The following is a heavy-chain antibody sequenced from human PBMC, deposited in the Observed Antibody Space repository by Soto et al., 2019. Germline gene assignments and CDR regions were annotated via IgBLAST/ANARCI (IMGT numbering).Heavy chain of an antibody. Sequence: SLRLSCAASGFTFSSYAMSWVRQAPGKGLEWVSAISGSGAGTYYADSVKGRFTISRDNSKNTLYLQMNSLRAEDTAVYYCARDPYSSSWLDPWGQGTLVTVSS. CDR3: ARDPYSSSWLDP. J-gene: IGHJ5*02. V-gene: IGHV3-23*01. CDR1: GFTFSSYA. D-gene: IGHD6-13*01. CDR2: ISGSGAGT.